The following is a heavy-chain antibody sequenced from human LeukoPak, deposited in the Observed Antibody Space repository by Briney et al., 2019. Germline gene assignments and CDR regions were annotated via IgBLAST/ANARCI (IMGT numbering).Heavy chain of an antibody. V-gene: IGHV3-73*01. CDR1: GFTFSSYG. Sequence: PGGSMRLSCAASGFTFSSYGMHWVRQASGKGLEWVGRIRSKANSYATAYAASVKGRFTISRADSKNTAYLQMNSLKTEDTAVYYCTRLELGWGQGTLVTVSS. CDR2: IRSKANSYAT. D-gene: IGHD1-7*01. CDR3: TRLELG. J-gene: IGHJ4*02.